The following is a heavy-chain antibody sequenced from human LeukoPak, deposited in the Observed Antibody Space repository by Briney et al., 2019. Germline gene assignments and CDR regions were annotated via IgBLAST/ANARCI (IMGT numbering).Heavy chain of an antibody. Sequence: GGSLRLSCVASGFTFNNYWMTWVRQAPGKGLEWVANIRHDGSARYYGDSVKGRFTISRDDAKNSLFLQMNSLRADDTALYYCGRDNSGFDYWGQGTLVTVSS. CDR3: GRDNSGFDY. V-gene: IGHV3-7*01. CDR2: IRHDGSAR. CDR1: GFTFNNYW. D-gene: IGHD6-19*01. J-gene: IGHJ4*02.